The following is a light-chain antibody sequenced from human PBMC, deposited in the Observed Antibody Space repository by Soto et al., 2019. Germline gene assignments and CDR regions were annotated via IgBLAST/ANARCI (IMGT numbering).Light chain of an antibody. CDR1: SNDIGAYNF. V-gene: IGLV2-14*03. CDR3: SSYTTSSTLV. CDR2: AVN. Sequence: QSALTQPASVSGSPGQSITISCTGTSNDIGAYNFVSWYQQHPGKAPKLMIYAVNNRPSGISNRFSGSKSGNTASLTISGLQAEDEADYYCSSYTTSSTLVFGGGTKLTVL. J-gene: IGLJ2*01.